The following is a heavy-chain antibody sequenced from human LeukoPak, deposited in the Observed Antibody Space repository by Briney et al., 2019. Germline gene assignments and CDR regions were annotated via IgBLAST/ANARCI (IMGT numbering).Heavy chain of an antibody. D-gene: IGHD6-19*01. CDR3: ATIEAVRFHY. J-gene: IGHJ4*02. V-gene: IGHV3-7*01. CDR2: IKQDGSEK. CDR1: GFTFSSHW. Sequence: GGSLRLSCADSGFTFSSHWMSWVRQAPGRGLEWVANIKQDGSEKYYLDSVKGRFTISRDNAKNSVYLQMNSLRGEDTAVYYCATIEAVRFHYWGQGTLVTASS.